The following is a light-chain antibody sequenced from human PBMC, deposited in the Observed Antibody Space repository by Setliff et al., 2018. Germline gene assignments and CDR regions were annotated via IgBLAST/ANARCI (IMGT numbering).Light chain of an antibody. J-gene: IGLJ1*01. Sequence: STISCTGTSSDIGNYDLVSWYQHSPGEAPKLLIYEVDERPSGVSNRFSGSKSGNTASLTISGLQAEDGADYSCCSYAGNSLYVFGTGTKVTVL. CDR1: SSDIGNYDL. CDR3: CSYAGNSLYV. V-gene: IGLV2-23*02. CDR2: EVD.